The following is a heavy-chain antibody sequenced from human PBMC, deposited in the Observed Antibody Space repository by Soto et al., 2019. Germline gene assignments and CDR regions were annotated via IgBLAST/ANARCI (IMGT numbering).Heavy chain of an antibody. CDR1: RFNFDDYA. Sequence: GGSLRLSCAASRFNFDDYALHWVRQAPGKGLEWVSGISWNSAIISYADSVKGRFSISRGNAKKYVYLQMDSLRPEDTALYYCVKDFGYYYDYAFDVWGQGTMVTVSS. D-gene: IGHD3-22*01. J-gene: IGHJ3*01. CDR3: VKDFGYYYDYAFDV. V-gene: IGHV3-9*01. CDR2: ISWNSAII.